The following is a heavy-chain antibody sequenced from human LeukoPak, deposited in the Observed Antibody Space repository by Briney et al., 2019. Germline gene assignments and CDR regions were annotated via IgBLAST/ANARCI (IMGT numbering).Heavy chain of an antibody. V-gene: IGHV1-69*13. Sequence: GASVKVSCKASGGTFSSYAISWVRQAPGQGLEWMGGIIPIFGTANYAQKFQGRVTITADESTSTAYMELSSLRSEDTAVYYCARAVTYDFWSGSYYYMDVWGKGTTVTVSS. CDR1: GGTFSSYA. CDR2: IIPIFGTA. D-gene: IGHD3-3*01. CDR3: ARAVTYDFWSGSYYYMDV. J-gene: IGHJ6*03.